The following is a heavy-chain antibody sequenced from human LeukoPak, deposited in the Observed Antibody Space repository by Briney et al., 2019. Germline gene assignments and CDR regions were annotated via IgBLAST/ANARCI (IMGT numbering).Heavy chain of an antibody. CDR3: ARAYYDSSGYSLGDY. Sequence: ASVKVSCKASGGTFSSYTISWVRQAPGQGLEWMGGIIPIFDTAYYAQKFQGRVTITADKSTSTAYMELSSLTSEDTAVYYCARAYYDSSGYSLGDYWGQGTLVTVSS. CDR1: GGTFSSYT. D-gene: IGHD3-22*01. CDR2: IIPIFDTA. V-gene: IGHV1-69*06. J-gene: IGHJ4*02.